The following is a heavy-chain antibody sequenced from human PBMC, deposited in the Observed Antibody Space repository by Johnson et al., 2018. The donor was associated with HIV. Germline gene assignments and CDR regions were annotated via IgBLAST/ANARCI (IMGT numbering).Heavy chain of an antibody. D-gene: IGHD4-23*01. CDR1: GFSFDDYG. CDR3: AKARSLLDYGGFDAFDI. CDR2: INWNGGST. Sequence: VQLVESGGGVVRPGGSLKLSCAASGFSFDDYGMSWVRQPPGKGLDWVSGINWNGGSTGYADSVKGRFTISRDNSKNTLSLQMSSLRAEDTAMYYCAKARSLLDYGGFDAFDIWGQGTMVTVSS. V-gene: IGHV3-20*04. J-gene: IGHJ3*02.